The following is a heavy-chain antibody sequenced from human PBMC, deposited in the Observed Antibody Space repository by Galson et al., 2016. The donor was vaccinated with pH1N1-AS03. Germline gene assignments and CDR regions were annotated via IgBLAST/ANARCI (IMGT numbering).Heavy chain of an antibody. V-gene: IGHV3-13*01. CDR1: GFTFSSHD. J-gene: IGHJ6*02. CDR2: SGTAGDT. CDR3: ERGKEGYFYGMDV. D-gene: IGHD3-10*01. Sequence: SLRLSCAGAGFTFSSHDMYWVRQPPGKGLEWVSASGTAGDTYYAGSVKGRFTISRENAKNSLYLQMNSLRAGDTAVYYCERGKEGYFYGMDVWGQGTTVTVSS.